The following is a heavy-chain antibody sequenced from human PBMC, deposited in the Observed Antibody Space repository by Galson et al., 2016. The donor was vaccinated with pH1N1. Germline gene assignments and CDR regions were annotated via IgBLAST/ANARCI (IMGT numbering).Heavy chain of an antibody. CDR2: IKQDGSEK. D-gene: IGHD3-10*01. Sequence: SLRLSCAASGFRFGNYWMSWVRQAPGKGLEWVANIKQDGSEKYYVDSVKGRFTISRDNAKNSLYLQMNSLRAEDTAVYYCAREMRFGELGVWFDPWGQGTLVTVSS. V-gene: IGHV3-7*01. CDR3: AREMRFGELGVWFDP. CDR1: GFRFGNYW. J-gene: IGHJ5*02.